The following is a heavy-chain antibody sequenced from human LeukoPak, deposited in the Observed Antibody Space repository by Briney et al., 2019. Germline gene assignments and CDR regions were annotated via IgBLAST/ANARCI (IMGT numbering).Heavy chain of an antibody. D-gene: IGHD2-15*01. CDR1: GGSFSGYY. CDR2: INHSGST. V-gene: IGHV4-34*01. CDR3: ARGRSRTRGYCSGGSCHPYYYYGMDV. Sequence: SETLSLTCAVYGGSFSGYYWSWIRQPPGKGLEWIGEINHSGSTNYNPSLKSRVTISVDTSKNQFSLKLSSVTAADTAVYYCARGRSRTRGYCSGGSCHPYYYYGMDVWGQGTTVTVSS. J-gene: IGHJ6*02.